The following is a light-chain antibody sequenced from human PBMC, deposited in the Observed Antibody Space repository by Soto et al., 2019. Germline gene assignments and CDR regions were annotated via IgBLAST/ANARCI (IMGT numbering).Light chain of an antibody. V-gene: IGKV3-20*01. Sequence: IVLTKSPGTLSLSPWERATLSCRASQSVSSSYLAWYQQKPGQAPRLLLYGASSRATGIPDRFSGSGSGTDFTLTISRLEPEDFAVYYCQQYGSSPPKTFGQGTRLEIK. J-gene: IGKJ5*01. CDR3: QQYGSSPPKT. CDR1: QSVSSSY. CDR2: GAS.